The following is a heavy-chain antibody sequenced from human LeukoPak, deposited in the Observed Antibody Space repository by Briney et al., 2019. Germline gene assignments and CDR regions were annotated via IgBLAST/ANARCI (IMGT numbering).Heavy chain of an antibody. CDR2: ISGSGGST. Sequence: GGSLRLSCAASGFTFNNYAMNWVRQAPGKGLEWVSAISGSGGSTYYADSVKGRFTISRDNSKSMLYLQMNSLRGEDTAVYYCAKDRTYSTSPDDFDYWGQGTLVTISS. V-gene: IGHV3-23*01. CDR1: GFTFNNYA. D-gene: IGHD6-6*01. J-gene: IGHJ4*02. CDR3: AKDRTYSTSPDDFDY.